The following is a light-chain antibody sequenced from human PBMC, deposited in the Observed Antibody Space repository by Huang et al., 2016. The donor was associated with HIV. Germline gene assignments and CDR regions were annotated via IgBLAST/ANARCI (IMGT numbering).Light chain of an antibody. CDR1: QDIRNY. CDR3: QQFDNVPYS. CDR2: DAT. J-gene: IGKJ2*03. V-gene: IGKV1-33*01. Sequence: DIQMTQSPSSLSASIGDRVTITGQASQDIRNYLNWYQQKPGKAPKLLLYDATNSEAGVPSRFSGSGSGTDFTLTISRLQPEDFATYYCQQFDNVPYSFGQGTRLEIK.